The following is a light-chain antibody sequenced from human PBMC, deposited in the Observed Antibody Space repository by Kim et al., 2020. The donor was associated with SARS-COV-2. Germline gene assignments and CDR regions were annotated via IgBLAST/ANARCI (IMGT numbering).Light chain of an antibody. Sequence: DIQMTQSPPTFSASEGDRFTITCRAIQSIRSWLAWYQQKPGKAPKLLIYKASSLESGVPSRFSGSGSGTEFTLTISSLQPDDFATYYCQQYNSYSGITFGQGTKVDIK. J-gene: IGKJ1*01. CDR2: KAS. CDR1: QSIRSW. CDR3: QQYNSYSGIT. V-gene: IGKV1-5*03.